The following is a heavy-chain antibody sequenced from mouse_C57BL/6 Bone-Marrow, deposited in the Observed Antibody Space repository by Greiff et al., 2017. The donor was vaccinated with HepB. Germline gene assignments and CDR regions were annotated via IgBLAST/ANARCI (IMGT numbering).Heavy chain of an antibody. Sequence: QVKLQQSGPELVKPGASVKISCKASGYSFSSSWMNWVKQRPGKGLEWIGRIYTGDGDTNYNGKFKGKATLTADKSSSTAYMQLSSLSSEDSAVYFCANTYGSSLRYWYFDVWGTGTTVTVSS. J-gene: IGHJ1*03. CDR3: ANTYGSSLRYWYFDV. V-gene: IGHV1-82*01. D-gene: IGHD1-1*01. CDR1: GYSFSSSW. CDR2: IYTGDGDT.